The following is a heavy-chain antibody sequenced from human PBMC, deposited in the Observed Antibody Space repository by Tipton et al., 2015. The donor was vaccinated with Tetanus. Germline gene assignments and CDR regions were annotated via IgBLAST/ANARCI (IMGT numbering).Heavy chain of an antibody. CDR1: GGSVSSGSDY. V-gene: IGHV4-61*09. Sequence: TLSLTCTVSGGSVSSGSDYWMWIRQPPGKGLEWIGHVYPTGSAYYNPDLENRVTLSVDKSKNQFSLRLSSVTAADTAVYYCARHSSGYFTFFDYWGQGTLVTASS. CDR3: ARHSSGYFTFFDY. J-gene: IGHJ4*02. CDR2: VYPTGSA. D-gene: IGHD3-22*01.